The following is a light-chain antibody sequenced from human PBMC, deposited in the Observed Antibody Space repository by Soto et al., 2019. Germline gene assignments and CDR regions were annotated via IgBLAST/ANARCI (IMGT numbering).Light chain of an antibody. Sequence: DIVMTQSPDSLAVSLGERATINCRSSQSILFTSNNKTSLGWYQRKPGQPPKLLIYWASIRESGVPDRFSGSGSRTDFSLTISSLQPEDVAVYYCQQYYSTPNTFGQGTKLEIK. V-gene: IGKV4-1*01. CDR3: QQYYSTPNT. J-gene: IGKJ2*01. CDR1: QSILFTSNNKTS. CDR2: WAS.